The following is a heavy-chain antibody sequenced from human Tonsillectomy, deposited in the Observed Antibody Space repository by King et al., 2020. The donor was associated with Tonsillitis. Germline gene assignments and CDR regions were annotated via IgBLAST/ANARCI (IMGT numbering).Heavy chain of an antibody. Sequence: QLVQSGAEVKKPGASVKVSCKASGYIFTIYGISWVRQAPGQGLEWMGWISAYNGNTNYAQKFQGRVTMTTDTSTSTVYMELRSLRSDDTAVYYCARDRRKGNSLQPSHRGLGPWGQGKLVTVSS. V-gene: IGHV1-18*01. CDR3: ARDRRKGNSLQPSHRGLGP. CDR1: GYIFTIYG. J-gene: IGHJ5*02. CDR2: ISAYNGNT. D-gene: IGHD6-13*01.